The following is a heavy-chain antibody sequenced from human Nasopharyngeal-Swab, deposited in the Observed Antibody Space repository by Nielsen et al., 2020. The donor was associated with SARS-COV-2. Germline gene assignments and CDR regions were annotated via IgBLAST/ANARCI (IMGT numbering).Heavy chain of an antibody. V-gene: IGHV4-34*01. CDR3: ARAKQWLVLRWFDP. CDR2: INHSGST. CDR1: GGSFGGYY. Sequence: GSLRLSCAVYGGSFGGYYWSWIRQPPGKGLEWIGEINHSGSTNYNPSLKSRVTISVDTSKNQFSLKLSSVTAADTAVYYCARAKQWLVLRWFDPWGQGTLVTVSS. D-gene: IGHD6-19*01. J-gene: IGHJ5*02.